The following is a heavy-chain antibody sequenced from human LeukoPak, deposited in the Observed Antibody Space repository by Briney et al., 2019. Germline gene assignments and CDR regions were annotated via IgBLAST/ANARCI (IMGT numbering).Heavy chain of an antibody. CDR2: TYYRSKWYN. CDR3: AGGMAVTGYYFDY. D-gene: IGHD6-19*01. Sequence: SQTLSLTCAISGDSVSSNSVAWNWIRQSPSRGLEWLGRTYYRSKWYNDYAVSVKSRITINPDTSKNQFSLQLNSVTPEDTAVYYCAGGMAVTGYYFDYWGQGTLVTVSS. V-gene: IGHV6-1*01. CDR1: GDSVSSNSVA. J-gene: IGHJ4*02.